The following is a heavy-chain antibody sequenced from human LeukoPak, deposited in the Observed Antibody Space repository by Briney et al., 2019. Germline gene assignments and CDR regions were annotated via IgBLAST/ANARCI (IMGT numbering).Heavy chain of an antibody. V-gene: IGHV3-9*01. Sequence: GGSLRLSCAASGLTFADYAMHRGRQAPGKGLGWGSGISWNGGSIGYAASVKGRFTISRDNAKNSLYLQMNSLRAEDTALYYCAKDYTAMVRGPDYWGQGTLVTVSS. CDR2: ISWNGGSI. D-gene: IGHD5-18*01. CDR3: AKDYTAMVRGPDY. CDR1: GLTFADYA. J-gene: IGHJ4*02.